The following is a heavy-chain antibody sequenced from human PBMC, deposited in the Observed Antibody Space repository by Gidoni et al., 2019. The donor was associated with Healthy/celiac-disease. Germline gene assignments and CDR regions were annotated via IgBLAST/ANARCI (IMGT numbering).Heavy chain of an antibody. V-gene: IGHV3-23*01. J-gene: IGHJ5*02. CDR3: AKDRCTNGVCYPRRNWFDP. CDR1: GLTFRSYA. Sequence: EVQLLESGGGFVQPGGSLRLSCTASGLTFRSYAMRWVRQAPGKGLELGSAISGSGGSTYYADSVKGRFTISRDNSKNTLYLQMNSLRAEDTAVYYCAKDRCTNGVCYPRRNWFDPWGQGTLVTVSS. D-gene: IGHD2-8*01. CDR2: ISGSGGST.